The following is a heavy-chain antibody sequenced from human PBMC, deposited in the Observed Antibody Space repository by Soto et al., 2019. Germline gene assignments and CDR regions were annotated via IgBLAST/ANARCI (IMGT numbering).Heavy chain of an antibody. Sequence: PSETLFLTCPVSGGSSSSDDYYWNWIRQRTGKGLEWIGNIYYRGNTNYTPSLKSRIIMSMDMSENQFSLKLTSVTAADTAVYYWARGWEYYGMDVGGQGTTVTVSS. CDR3: ARGWEYYGMDV. J-gene: IGHJ6*02. CDR1: GGSSSSDDYY. V-gene: IGHV4-31*03. CDR2: IYYRGNT. D-gene: IGHD1-26*01.